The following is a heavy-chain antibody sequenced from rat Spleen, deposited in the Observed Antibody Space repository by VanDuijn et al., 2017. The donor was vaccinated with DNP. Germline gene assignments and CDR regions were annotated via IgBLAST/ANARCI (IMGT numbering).Heavy chain of an antibody. D-gene: IGHD5-1*01. J-gene: IGHJ2*01. Sequence: EVQLVESGGGPVQPGRSLKLSCVASGFIFSNYWMTWIRQAPGKGLEWVASITNTVDSIYYSDSVKGRFSLTRDNAKSTLYLQMDSLRSEDTATYYCETDLGDYWGQGVMVTVSS. CDR3: ETDLGDY. V-gene: IGHV5-31*01. CDR2: ITNTVDSI. CDR1: GFIFSNYW.